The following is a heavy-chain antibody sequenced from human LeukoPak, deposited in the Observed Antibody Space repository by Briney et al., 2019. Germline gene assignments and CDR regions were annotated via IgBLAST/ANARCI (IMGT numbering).Heavy chain of an antibody. CDR1: GYNFTTYW. V-gene: IGHV5-51*01. D-gene: IGHD3-10*01. CDR3: VRQRGASGTINHFDP. J-gene: IGHJ5*02. Sequence: GESLKISCKTSGYNFTTYWIGWVRQMPGTGLEWVGAIYPDDSDTRYSPSFQGQAVISADRSIRTAYLQWNTLKTSDTAMYYCVRQRGASGTINHFDPWGQGTLVTVSS. CDR2: IYPDDSDT.